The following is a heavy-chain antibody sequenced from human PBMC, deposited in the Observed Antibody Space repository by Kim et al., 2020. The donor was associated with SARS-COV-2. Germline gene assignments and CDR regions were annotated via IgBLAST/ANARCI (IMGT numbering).Heavy chain of an antibody. V-gene: IGHV1-8*01. CDR2: MNPNSGNT. Sequence: ASVKVSCKASGYTFTSYDINWVRQATGQGLEWMGWMNPNSGNTGYAQKFQGRVTMTRNTSISTAYMELSSLRSEDTAVYYCARARGSWNYVGYYYYYGMDVWGQGTTVTVSS. CDR3: ARARGSWNYVGYYYYYGMDV. J-gene: IGHJ6*02. CDR1: GYTFTSYD. D-gene: IGHD1-7*01.